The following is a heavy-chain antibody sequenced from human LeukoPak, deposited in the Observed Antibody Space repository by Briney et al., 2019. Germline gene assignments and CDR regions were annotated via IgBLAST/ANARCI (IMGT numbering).Heavy chain of an antibody. V-gene: IGHV3-30-3*01. Sequence: GGSLRLSCAASGFTFSTYAMHWVRQAPGEGLEWVAAISSDGNHKHFADSVRGRFTISRDNSKNTLFLQMNSLRPDDTAVYYCARDRLPPPGVYCFDPLGQGTLVTVSS. CDR1: GFTFSTYA. CDR2: ISSDGNHK. J-gene: IGHJ5*02. CDR3: ARDRLPPPGVYCFDP. D-gene: IGHD5-12*01.